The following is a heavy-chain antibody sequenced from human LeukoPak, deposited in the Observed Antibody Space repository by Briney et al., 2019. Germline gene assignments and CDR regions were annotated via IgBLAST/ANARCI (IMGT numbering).Heavy chain of an antibody. J-gene: IGHJ4*02. CDR1: GYTFTSYG. D-gene: IGHD3-22*01. CDR3: ARDQVGSGYFDY. V-gene: IGHV1-46*01. CDR2: INPSGGST. Sequence: ASVKVSCKASGYTFTSYGISWVRQAPGQGLEWMGIINPSGGSTSYAQKFQGRVTMTRDTSTSTVYMELSSLRSEDTAVYYCARDQVGSGYFDYWGQGTLVTVSS.